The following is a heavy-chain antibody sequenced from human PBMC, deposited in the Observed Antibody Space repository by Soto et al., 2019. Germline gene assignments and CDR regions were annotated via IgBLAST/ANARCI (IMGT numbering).Heavy chain of an antibody. CDR1: GFTFSNYA. Sequence: GGSLRLSCAASGFTFSNYAMNWVRQSPGKGLECVSVISGSGGSAYYADSVQGRFTISRDNSKNTLYMQMNSLRDEDTAIYYCVREGSGWNSRGSFDFWGRGTMVTVSS. CDR3: VREGSGWNSRGSFDF. CDR2: ISGSGGSA. V-gene: IGHV3-23*01. D-gene: IGHD6-19*01. J-gene: IGHJ3*01.